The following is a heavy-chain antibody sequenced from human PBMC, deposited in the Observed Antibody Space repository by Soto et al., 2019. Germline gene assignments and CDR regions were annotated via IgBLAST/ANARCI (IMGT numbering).Heavy chain of an antibody. D-gene: IGHD2-8*01. CDR3: TKVSSGWFDP. V-gene: IGHV4-39*01. CDR2: AYYSGNT. CDR1: GGSISSSGFS. J-gene: IGHJ5*02. Sequence: SETLSLTCTGSGGSISSSGFSRGWVRQPPGKGLEWIGCAYYSGNTYYNPSLKSRVTISVDTSGNQFSLRLNSVTAADTAVYYCTKVSSGWFDPWGQGTLVTVSS.